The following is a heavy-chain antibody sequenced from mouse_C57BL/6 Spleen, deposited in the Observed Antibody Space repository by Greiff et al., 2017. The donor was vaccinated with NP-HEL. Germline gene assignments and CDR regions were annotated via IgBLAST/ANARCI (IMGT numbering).Heavy chain of an antibody. D-gene: IGHD1-1*01. Sequence: DVQLQESGGGLVKPGGSLKLSCAASGFTFSDYGMHWVRQAPEKGLEWVAYISSGSSTIYYADTVKGRFTISRDNAKNTLFLQMTSLRSEDTAMYYCARDYYGSSGDYAMDYWGQGTSVTVSS. CDR2: ISSGSSTI. V-gene: IGHV5-17*01. CDR3: ARDYYGSSGDYAMDY. J-gene: IGHJ4*01. CDR1: GFTFSDYG.